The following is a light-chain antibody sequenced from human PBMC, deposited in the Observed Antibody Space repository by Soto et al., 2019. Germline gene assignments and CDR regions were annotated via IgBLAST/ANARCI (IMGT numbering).Light chain of an antibody. CDR2: KAS. CDR3: QQYNSYSEA. V-gene: IGKV1-5*03. Sequence: DIQMTQSPSTLSGSVGDRVSITGRASQTISSWLAWYQQKPGKAPKLLIYKASTLKSGVPSRFSGSGSGTEFTLTISSLQPDDFATYYCQQYNSYSEAFGQGTKVDI. J-gene: IGKJ1*01. CDR1: QTISSW.